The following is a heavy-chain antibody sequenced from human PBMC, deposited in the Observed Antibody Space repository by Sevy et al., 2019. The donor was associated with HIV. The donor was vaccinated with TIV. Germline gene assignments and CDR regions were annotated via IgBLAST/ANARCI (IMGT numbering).Heavy chain of an antibody. CDR2: ISYDGSKI. D-gene: IGHD1-26*01. CDR3: AKDGRSGNLHTGLH. CDR1: GFTFSSYG. V-gene: IGHV3-30*18. Sequence: GESLKISCAASGFTFSSYGMHWVRQAPGKGLEWVTVISYDGSKIYYADSVKGRFTISRDNSKNTLHLQMNSLRGDDTAVYYCAKDGRSGNLHTGLHWGQGTLVTVSS. J-gene: IGHJ4*02.